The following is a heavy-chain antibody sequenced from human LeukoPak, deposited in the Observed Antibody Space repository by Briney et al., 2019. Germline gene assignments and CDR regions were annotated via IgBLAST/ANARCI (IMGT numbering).Heavy chain of an antibody. Sequence: PSETLSLTCTVSGGSLSSTEFYWGWIRQPRGEGLQWIGNIYYTGSTYYNPSLNSRVTMSVDTSQNRFSLKMTSVTAADTAVYYCARLSKGRYFDYIFDYWGQGTLVTVSS. D-gene: IGHD3-9*01. J-gene: IGHJ4*02. CDR3: ARLSKGRYFDYIFDY. CDR1: GGSLSSTEFY. CDR2: IYYTGST. V-gene: IGHV4-39*01.